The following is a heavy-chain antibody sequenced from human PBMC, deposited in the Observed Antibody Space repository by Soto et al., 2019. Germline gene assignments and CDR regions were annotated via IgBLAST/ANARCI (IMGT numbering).Heavy chain of an antibody. CDR3: ARDSAFGQSDV. J-gene: IGHJ6*02. D-gene: IGHD3-10*01. Sequence: QVQLVQSGAEVRKPGASVKVSCRASGYSFTSYGISWVRQAPGQGLAWMGWISAYNGNTNSAQKLQGRVTMTTDTSTSTAYMELRSLRSDDTAVYYGARDSAFGQSDVWGQGTTVTVSS. CDR1: GYSFTSYG. V-gene: IGHV1-18*01. CDR2: ISAYNGNT.